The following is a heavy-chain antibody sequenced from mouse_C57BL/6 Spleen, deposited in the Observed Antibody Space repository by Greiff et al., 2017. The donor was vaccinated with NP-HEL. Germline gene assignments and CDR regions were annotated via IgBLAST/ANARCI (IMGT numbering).Heavy chain of an antibody. CDR3: ARDPLYDYEGWFAF. CDR1: GFTFSDYG. V-gene: IGHV5-17*01. CDR2: ISSGSSTI. D-gene: IGHD2-4*01. J-gene: IGHJ3*01. Sequence: EVQRVESGGGLVKPGGSLKLSCAASGFTFSDYGMHWVRQAPEKGLEWVAYISSGSSTIYYADTVKGRFTISRDNAKNTLFLQMTSLRSEDTAMYYCARDPLYDYEGWFAFWGQGTLVTVSA.